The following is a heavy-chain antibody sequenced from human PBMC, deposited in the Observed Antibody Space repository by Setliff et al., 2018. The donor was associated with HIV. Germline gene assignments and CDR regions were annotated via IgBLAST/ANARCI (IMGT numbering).Heavy chain of an antibody. CDR1: GGSISSSNW. D-gene: IGHD3-3*01. V-gene: IGHV3-7*03. CDR2: IGKDGSEK. Sequence: TSETLSLTCAVSGGSISSSNWWSWVRQAPGKGLEWVANIGKDGSEKYYVDSVKGRFTISRDNAKNSLFLQMDSLRAEDTAVYYCARCLNTEYWSGYSPFDYWGLGSLVTVSS. J-gene: IGHJ4*02. CDR3: ARCLNTEYWSGYSPFDY.